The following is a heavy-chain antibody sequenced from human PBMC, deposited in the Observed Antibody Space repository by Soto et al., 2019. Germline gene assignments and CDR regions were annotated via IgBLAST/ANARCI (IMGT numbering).Heavy chain of an antibody. D-gene: IGHD2-21*01. CDR2: IYDSGSS. V-gene: IGHV4-30-2*01. CDR3: ARDSGGGADY. Sequence: PSETLSLTCAVSGGSISSDGSSWSWIRQPPGKGLEWIGYIYDSGSSYYNPSLKSRVTISVDTSKNQFSLKLSSVTAADTAVYYCARDSGGGADYWGQGTLVTV. CDR1: GGSISSDGSS. J-gene: IGHJ4*02.